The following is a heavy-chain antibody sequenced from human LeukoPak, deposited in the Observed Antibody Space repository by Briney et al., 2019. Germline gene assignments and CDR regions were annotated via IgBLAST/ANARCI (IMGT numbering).Heavy chain of an antibody. CDR2: IYYSGST. V-gene: IGHV4-30-4*01. CDR1: GGSISSGDYY. CDR3: DREGGGGMDV. Sequence: SETLSLTCTVSGGSISSGDYYWSWIRQPPGKGLEWIGYIYYSGSTYYNPSLKSRVTISVDTSKNQFSLKLSSVTAADTAVYYCDREGGGGMDVWGQGTTVTVSS. D-gene: IGHD1-26*01. J-gene: IGHJ6*02.